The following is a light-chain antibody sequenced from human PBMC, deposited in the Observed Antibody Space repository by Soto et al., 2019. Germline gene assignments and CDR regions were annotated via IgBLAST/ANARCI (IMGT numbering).Light chain of an antibody. CDR1: NSDVGSYNL. CDR3: YSFTGSDTYV. J-gene: IGLJ1*01. V-gene: IGLV2-18*02. Sequence: HSAVTQPSSVSVSPGQSVTISCSGTNSDVGSYNLVSWYQQAPGTAPKVMIYEVNNRPSGVPDRFSGSKSGNTASLTISGLQPEDEADYYCYSFTGSDTYVFGTGTKVTVL. CDR2: EVN.